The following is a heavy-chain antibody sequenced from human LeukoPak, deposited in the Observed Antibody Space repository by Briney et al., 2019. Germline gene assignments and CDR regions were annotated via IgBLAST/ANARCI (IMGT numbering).Heavy chain of an antibody. J-gene: IGHJ4*02. CDR3: AKDWDIAAAGTKFDY. CDR1: GFTFSSYA. Sequence: PGGSLRLSCAASGFTFSSYAMSWVRQAPGKGLEWVSAISGSGGSTHYADSVKGRFTISRDNSKNTLYLQMNSLRAEDTAVYYCAKDWDIAAAGTKFDYWGRGTLVTVSS. D-gene: IGHD6-13*01. CDR2: ISGSGGST. V-gene: IGHV3-23*01.